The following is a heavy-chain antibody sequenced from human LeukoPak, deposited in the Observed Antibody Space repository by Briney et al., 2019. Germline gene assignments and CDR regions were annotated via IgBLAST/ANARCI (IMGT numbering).Heavy chain of an antibody. J-gene: IGHJ4*02. CDR1: GDSVSSSSAG. CDR2: TYYRSKWYN. D-gene: IGHD6-19*01. Sequence: SQTLSLTCAISGDSVSSSSAGWNWIRQSPSRGLEWLGRTYYRSKWYNDYAVSVKSRITINPDTSKNQFSLQLNSVTPEDTAVYYCARGRTGIAVAGTSPIDYWGQGTLVTVSS. V-gene: IGHV6-1*01. CDR3: ARGRTGIAVAGTSPIDY.